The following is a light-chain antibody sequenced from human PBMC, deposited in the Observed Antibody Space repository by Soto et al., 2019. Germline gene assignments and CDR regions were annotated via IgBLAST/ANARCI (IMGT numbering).Light chain of an antibody. Sequence: EIQINPFPSTLSASKGDRVNITCLSSQCMSSWSAWNLQRPGKAVKIVIYMASSLESGVLSRFSGSGSGTEFTLTISSLQPDDFATYYCQQYNSYSRTFGQGTMV. J-gene: IGKJ1*01. CDR1: QCMSSW. CDR3: QQYNSYSRT. CDR2: MAS. V-gene: IGKV1-5*03.